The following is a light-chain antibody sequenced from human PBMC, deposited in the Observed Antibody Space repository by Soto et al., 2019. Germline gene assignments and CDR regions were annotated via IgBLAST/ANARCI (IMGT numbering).Light chain of an antibody. CDR3: KQYNSYSRT. J-gene: IGKJ1*01. V-gene: IGKV1-5*03. Sequence: DIQMTQSPSTLSASVGDRVTITCRASQSISSWLAWYQQKPGKAPKLLIYKACSLESGVTSRFSGSGSGTEFTLTISSLQPDDFATYYCKQYNSYSRTFGQGTKVEIK. CDR1: QSISSW. CDR2: KAC.